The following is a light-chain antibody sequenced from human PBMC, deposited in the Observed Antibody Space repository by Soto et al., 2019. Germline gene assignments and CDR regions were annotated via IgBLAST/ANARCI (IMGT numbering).Light chain of an antibody. Sequence: SYDLTQPPSVSVAPGQTARITCGGNNIGSKSVHWYQQKPGQTAVLVVYDDSDRRSGIPEGFSGSNTGNKATLTISRVEAGDEADYYCQVWDSSSDHRVFGTGTKITVL. CDR2: DDS. CDR1: NIGSKS. V-gene: IGLV3-21*02. CDR3: QVWDSSSDHRV. J-gene: IGLJ1*01.